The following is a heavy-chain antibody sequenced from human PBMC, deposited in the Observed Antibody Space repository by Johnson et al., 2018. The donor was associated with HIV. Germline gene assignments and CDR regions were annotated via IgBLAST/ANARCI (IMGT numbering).Heavy chain of an antibody. Sequence: VQLVESGGGVVRPGGSLRLSCVVSGFTFDNYGMTWVRQAPGKGLEWVSGINWNGGSATYATSVNGRFTVARDNAKNSLYLQMSSLTAEDTAVYYCASRVGELRSVDIWGQGTVVTVSS. J-gene: IGHJ3*02. CDR1: GFTFDNYG. CDR3: ASRVGELRSVDI. CDR2: INWNGGSA. V-gene: IGHV3-20*04. D-gene: IGHD1-26*01.